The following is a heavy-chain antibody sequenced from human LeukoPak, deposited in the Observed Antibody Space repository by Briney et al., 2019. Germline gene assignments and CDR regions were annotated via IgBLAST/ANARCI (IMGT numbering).Heavy chain of an antibody. V-gene: IGHV3-23*01. Sequence: GSLRLSCAASGFTFSTYAMSWVRQAPGKGLEWVSTISSSGDTTFYADSVKGRFTISRDNSKNTLFLQMSGLRAEDTALYYCAKVFRTTGWEPFDSWGQGTLVTVSS. CDR2: ISSSGDTT. CDR3: AKVFRTTGWEPFDS. CDR1: GFTFSTYA. J-gene: IGHJ4*02. D-gene: IGHD6-19*01.